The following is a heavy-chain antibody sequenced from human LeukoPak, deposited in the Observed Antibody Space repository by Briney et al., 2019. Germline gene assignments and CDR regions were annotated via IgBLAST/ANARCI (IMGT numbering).Heavy chain of an antibody. CDR1: GFTFSNYG. Sequence: GGSLRLSCAASGFTFSNYGMHWVRQAPGKGLEWLAVMSFDGSNEKYADSVQGRFTISRDNSKNTLYLQMNSLRAEDTALYYCAKDYSRVVVTAVIDYWGQGTLVTVSS. CDR3: AKDYSRVVVTAVIDY. V-gene: IGHV3-30*18. J-gene: IGHJ4*02. CDR2: MSFDGSNE. D-gene: IGHD2-21*02.